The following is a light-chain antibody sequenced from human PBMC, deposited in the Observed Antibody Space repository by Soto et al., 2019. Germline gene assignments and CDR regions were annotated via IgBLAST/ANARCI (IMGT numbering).Light chain of an antibody. J-gene: IGKJ1*01. CDR2: KAS. Sequence: DIQMTQSPSTLSASVGDRVTITCRASQSIVNRLAWYQQKPGKAPKLLIYKASNLESGLPSRFSGSGSETEFIITNSLQPPDDFATYCRQHYNSYSTFGQGTKVEIK. CDR1: QSIVNR. CDR3: QHYNSYST. V-gene: IGKV1-5*03.